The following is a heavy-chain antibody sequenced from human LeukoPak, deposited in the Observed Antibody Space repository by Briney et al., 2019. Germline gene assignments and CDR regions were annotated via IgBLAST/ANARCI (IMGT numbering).Heavy chain of an antibody. Sequence: PSETLSLTCTVSGGSISSSSDYWGWIRQAPGKGLEWIGSIYYHENTYYNSSLKSRVTISVDTSKNQFSLKLSSVTAADTAVYFCARFISGSANWYFDLWGRGTLVTVSS. CDR1: GGSISSSSDY. J-gene: IGHJ2*01. D-gene: IGHD3-22*01. V-gene: IGHV4-39*07. CDR3: ARFISGSANWYFDL. CDR2: IYYHENT.